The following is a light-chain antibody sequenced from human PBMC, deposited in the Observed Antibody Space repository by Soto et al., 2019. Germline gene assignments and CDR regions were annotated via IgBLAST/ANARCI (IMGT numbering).Light chain of an antibody. Sequence: EIVLTKSPATLSVSPGEIATLSCRASQGVSSNLAWYQQKTCQRPRLLIYGASTRATGIPARVSGSGSGTELPLNIRRLQCEGFALYYCQQYNNWPRRGIFGHRTKVELK. CDR1: QGVSSN. V-gene: IGKV3-15*01. CDR3: QQYNNWPRRGI. CDR2: GAS. J-gene: IGKJ1*01.